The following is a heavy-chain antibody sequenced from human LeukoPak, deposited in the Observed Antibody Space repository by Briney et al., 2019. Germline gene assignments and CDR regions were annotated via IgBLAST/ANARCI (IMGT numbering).Heavy chain of an antibody. V-gene: IGHV1-69*04. CDR1: GGIFTSVG. J-gene: IGHJ4*02. Sequence: SVKVSCKTSGGIFTSVGISWVRQAPGQGLEWMGRIIPLIDITNYAQNFQGRVTITADKSTSTAYMELRSLRSDDTAVYYCARGGGSMTTVTNVDYWGQGTLVTVSS. CDR3: ARGGGSMTTVTNVDY. CDR2: IIPLIDIT. D-gene: IGHD4-11*01.